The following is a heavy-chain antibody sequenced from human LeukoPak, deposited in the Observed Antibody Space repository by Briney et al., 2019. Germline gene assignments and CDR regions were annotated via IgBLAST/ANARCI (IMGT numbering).Heavy chain of an antibody. CDR3: ARSTRYYYDSSGYSSDY. V-gene: IGHV1-2*02. Sequence: ASVKVSCKASGYTFTGYYMHWVRQAPGQGLEWTGWSNPNSGGTNYAQKFQGRVTMTRDTSISTAYMELSRLRSDDTAVYYCARSTRYYYDSSGYSSDYWGQGTLVTVSS. CDR2: SNPNSGGT. CDR1: GYTFTGYY. J-gene: IGHJ4*02. D-gene: IGHD3-22*01.